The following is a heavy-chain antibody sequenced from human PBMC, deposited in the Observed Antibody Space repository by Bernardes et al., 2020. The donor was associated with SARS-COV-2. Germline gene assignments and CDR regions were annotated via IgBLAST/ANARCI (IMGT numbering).Heavy chain of an antibody. Sequence: SETLSLTCTVSGGPISSYQWNWIRQSPGKGLEWIAYLHYSGRTTYNPSLKSRVTISLDSSKSQFSLRLNSVTAADTAIYYCARGDHYDPNHWDSWGQGTLVSVTS. V-gene: IGHV4-59*01. CDR3: ARGDHYDPNHWDS. CDR2: LHYSGRT. D-gene: IGHD3-3*01. CDR1: GGPISSYQ. J-gene: IGHJ5*01.